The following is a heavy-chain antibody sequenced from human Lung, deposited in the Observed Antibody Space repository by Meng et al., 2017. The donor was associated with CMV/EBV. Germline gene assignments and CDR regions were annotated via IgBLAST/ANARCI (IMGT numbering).Heavy chain of an antibody. CDR3: VAYLVGIGGRGY. CDR1: GVSVSNDDYP. D-gene: IGHD1-26*01. V-gene: IGHV4-61*08. CDR2: LYSTGTD. Sequence: SETLSLTCSVPGVSVSNDDYPWSWIRQSPGKGLEWIGQLYSTGTDTFNPSLMSRVTISKDTSKNRFSLTLTSVTAADTAVYFCVAYLVGIGGRGYWGQGTMVTVSS. J-gene: IGHJ4*02.